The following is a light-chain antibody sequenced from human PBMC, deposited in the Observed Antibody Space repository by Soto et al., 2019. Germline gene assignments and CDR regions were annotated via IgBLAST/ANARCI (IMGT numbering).Light chain of an antibody. CDR1: SSNIGSNT. Sequence: QSVLTQPPSASGTPGQRVTISCSGSSSNIGSNTVNWYQQLPGTAPKLLIYSNNQRPSGVPDRLSGSKSGTSASLAISGLQSEDEADYYCAAWDDSLNGQVFGGGTKVTVL. CDR3: AAWDDSLNGQV. CDR2: SNN. V-gene: IGLV1-44*01. J-gene: IGLJ2*01.